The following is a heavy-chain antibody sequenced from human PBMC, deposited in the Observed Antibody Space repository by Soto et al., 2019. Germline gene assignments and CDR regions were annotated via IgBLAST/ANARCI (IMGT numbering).Heavy chain of an antibody. CDR3: ALAMNPRGRIWMAP. CDR1: GGSISSYY. J-gene: IGHJ5*02. CDR2: IYYSGST. D-gene: IGHD1-1*01. Sequence: PSETLSLTCNVSGGSISSYYWSWIRQPPGKGLEWIGCIYYSGSTNYNPSLKSRVTISVDTSKNQFSLKLSSVTAADTAVYYCALAMNPRGRIWMAPCAQGTLVTVS. V-gene: IGHV4-59*01.